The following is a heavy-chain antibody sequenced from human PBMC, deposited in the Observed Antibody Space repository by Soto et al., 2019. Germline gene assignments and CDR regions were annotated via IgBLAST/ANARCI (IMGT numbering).Heavy chain of an antibody. CDR3: ARTRKILRGCGGHFDD. J-gene: IGHJ4*02. Sequence: LSLTCTVSGGSISSYYWSWIRQPPGKGLEWIGYIYYSGSTNYNPSLKSRVTISVDTSKNQFSLKLSSVTAADTAVYYCARTRKILRGCGGHFDDGGGGPLVTFSA. D-gene: IGHD3-9*01. V-gene: IGHV4-59*01. CDR1: GGSISSYY. CDR2: IYYSGST.